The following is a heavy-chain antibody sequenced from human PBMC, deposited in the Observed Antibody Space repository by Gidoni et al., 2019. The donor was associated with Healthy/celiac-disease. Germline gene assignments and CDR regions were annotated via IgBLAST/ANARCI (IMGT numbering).Heavy chain of an antibody. V-gene: IGHV1-69*04. CDR2: IIPILGIA. CDR3: ARDGVKKAFDI. J-gene: IGHJ3*02. CDR1: GGTFSSYA. Sequence: QFQLVQSGAEVKKPGSSVKVSCKASGGTFSSYAISWVRQAPGQGLEWMGRIIPILGIANYAQKFQGRGKITAHKSTSTGYMELSSLRSEDTAVYYCARDGVKKAFDIWGQGTMVTVSS.